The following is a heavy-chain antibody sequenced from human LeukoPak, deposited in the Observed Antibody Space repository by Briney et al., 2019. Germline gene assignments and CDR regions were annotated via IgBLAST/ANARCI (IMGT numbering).Heavy chain of an antibody. CDR3: ARGFGYDNIVTY. Sequence: GGSLRLSCAASGFSFSSYWMHWVRQAPGKGLVWVSRINSDGSSTSYADSVKGRFTISRDNAKNTLYLQMNSLRAEDKAVYYCARGFGYDNIVTYWGQGTLVTVSS. D-gene: IGHD5-12*01. CDR1: GFSFSSYW. J-gene: IGHJ4*02. V-gene: IGHV3-74*01. CDR2: INSDGSST.